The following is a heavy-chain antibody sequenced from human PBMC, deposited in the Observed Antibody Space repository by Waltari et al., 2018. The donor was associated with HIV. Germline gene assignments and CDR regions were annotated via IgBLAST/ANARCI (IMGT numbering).Heavy chain of an antibody. CDR1: GFDFNLFA. V-gene: IGHV3-23*01. CDR2: IGGSGTKT. D-gene: IGHD5-18*01. CDR3: AKTKGYDYGFYFDS. Sequence: EVQLSDSGGGLVQPGGSLKLSCVASGFDFNLFAMNWVRQAPGKGLEWVSGIGGSGTKTFYADSVKGRFTSSRDSSKNTLYLQMNSLRAEDTAVYYCAKTKGYDYGFYFDSWGQGTLVSVSS. J-gene: IGHJ4*02.